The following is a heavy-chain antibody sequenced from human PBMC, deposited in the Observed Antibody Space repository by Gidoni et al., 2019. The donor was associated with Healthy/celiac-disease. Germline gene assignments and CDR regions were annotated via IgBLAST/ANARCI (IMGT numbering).Heavy chain of an antibody. CDR2: ISGSGGST. J-gene: IGHJ4*02. Sequence: EVQLLESGGRLVQPGGYLRLSCAASGFTFSSYAMSWVRQAPGKGLEWVAAISGSGGSTYYADSVKGRFTISRDNSKNTLYLQMNSLRAEDTAVYYCAKAPNRGTPYYFDYWGQGTLVTVSS. D-gene: IGHD1-26*01. CDR1: GFTFSSYA. CDR3: AKAPNRGTPYYFDY. V-gene: IGHV3-23*01.